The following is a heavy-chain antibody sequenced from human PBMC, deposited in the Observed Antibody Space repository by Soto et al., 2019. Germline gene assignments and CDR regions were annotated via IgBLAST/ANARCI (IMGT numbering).Heavy chain of an antibody. J-gene: IGHJ6*02. V-gene: IGHV3-30*18. CDR3: AKDYDFWSGYYNGMDV. D-gene: IGHD3-3*01. CDR2: ISYDGSNK. CDR1: GFTFSSYG. Sequence: QPGGSLRLSCAASGFTFSSYGMHWVRQAPGKGLEWVAVISYDGSNKYYADSVKGRFTISRDNSKNTLYLQMNSLRAEDTAVYYCAKDYDFWSGYYNGMDVWGQGTTVTVSS.